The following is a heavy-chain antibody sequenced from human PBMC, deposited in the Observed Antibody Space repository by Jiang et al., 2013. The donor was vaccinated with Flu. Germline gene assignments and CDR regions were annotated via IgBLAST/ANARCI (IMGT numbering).Heavy chain of an antibody. CDR2: IYPRDSDT. J-gene: IGHJ4*02. V-gene: IGHV5-51*01. Sequence: SGAEVKKPGESLKISCKGSGYSFTDYWIGWVRQMSGKGLEWMGIIYPRDSDTRYSPAFQGQVTISVDKSTSTTYLQWGSLQASDTAMYYCARLEGSLDFWGQGTLLTVSS. CDR1: GYSFTDYW. D-gene: IGHD6-13*01. CDR3: ARLEGSLDF.